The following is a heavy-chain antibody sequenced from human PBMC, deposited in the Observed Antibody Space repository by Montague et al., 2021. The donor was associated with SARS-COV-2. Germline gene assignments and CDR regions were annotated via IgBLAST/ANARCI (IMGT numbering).Heavy chain of an antibody. Sequence: SETLSLTCAVYGASFSPYYWNWIRQPPGKGLEWIGEINHGGNTNYNPSLKNRLTISVDTSKNQFSLKLTSVAATDTAVYYCARLRDGVVPSPILGIGPYFTYYYMDVWGKGTTVTVSS. J-gene: IGHJ6*03. V-gene: IGHV4-34*01. D-gene: IGHD2-15*01. CDR3: ARLRDGVVPSPILGIGPYFTYYYMDV. CDR1: GASFSPYY. CDR2: INHGGNT.